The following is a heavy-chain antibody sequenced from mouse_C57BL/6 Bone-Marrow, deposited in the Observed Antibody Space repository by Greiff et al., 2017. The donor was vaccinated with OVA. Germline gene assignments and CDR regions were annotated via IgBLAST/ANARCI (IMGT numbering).Heavy chain of an antibody. CDR2: INPSTGGT. CDR1: GYSFTGYY. V-gene: IGHV1-42*01. D-gene: IGHD1-1*01. Sequence: VQLKESGPELVKPGASVKISCKASGYSFTGYYMNWVKQSPEKSLEWIGEINPSTGGTTYNQKFKAKATLTVDKSSSTAYMQLKSLTSEDSAVYYCARSITTVVAYYAMDYWGQGTSVTVSS. CDR3: ARSITTVVAYYAMDY. J-gene: IGHJ4*01.